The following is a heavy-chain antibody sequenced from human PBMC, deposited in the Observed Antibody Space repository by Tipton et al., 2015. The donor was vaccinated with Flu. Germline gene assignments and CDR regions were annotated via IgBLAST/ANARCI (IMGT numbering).Heavy chain of an antibody. J-gene: IGHJ6*04. CDR2: IYYRGST. V-gene: IGHV4-39*01. Sequence: TLSLTCTVSGGSISSSNYYWVWIRQPPGKGLEWIGSIYYRGSTYYKPSLKSRVTISVDTSKNHFSLQLASVTAADTAVYYCARHGGYSSPFLVWGKGTTVTVSS. D-gene: IGHD6-13*01. CDR3: ARHGGYSSPFLV. CDR1: GGSISSSNYY.